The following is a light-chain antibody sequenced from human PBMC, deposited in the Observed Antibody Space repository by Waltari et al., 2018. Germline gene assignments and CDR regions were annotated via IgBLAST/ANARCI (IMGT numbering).Light chain of an antibody. Sequence: SYVVTQPPSVSVAPGETAPITCGGDNIGTYSVHWYQHKAGQAPVLVIFYDRDRPSGIPDRFSGSNSGNTATLTISRVEAGDEARYYCHVWHPHVDPGVFGTGTEVTVL. J-gene: IGLJ1*01. V-gene: IGLV3-21*04. CDR3: HVWHPHVDPGV. CDR1: NIGTYS. CDR2: YDR.